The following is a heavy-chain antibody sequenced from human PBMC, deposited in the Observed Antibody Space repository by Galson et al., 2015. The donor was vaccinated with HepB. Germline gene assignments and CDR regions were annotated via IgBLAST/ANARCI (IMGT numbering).Heavy chain of an antibody. J-gene: IGHJ4*02. Sequence: SVKVSCKVSGYTLTELSMHWVRQAPGKGLEWMGGFDPEDGETIYAQKFQGRVTMTEDTSTDTAYMELSSLRSEDTAVYYCMFSGIAAAGTYFDYWVQGTLVTVSS. CDR3: MFSGIAAAGTYFDY. CDR2: FDPEDGET. CDR1: GYTLTELS. V-gene: IGHV1-24*01. D-gene: IGHD6-13*01.